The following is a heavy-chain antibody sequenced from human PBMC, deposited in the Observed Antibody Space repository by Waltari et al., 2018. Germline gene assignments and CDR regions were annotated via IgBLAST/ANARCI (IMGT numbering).Heavy chain of an antibody. CDR1: GYSISSGYY. D-gene: IGHD2-21*02. J-gene: IGHJ3*02. Sequence: QVQLQESGPGLVKPSETLSLTCAVSGYSISSGYYSGWIRQPPGKGLEWIGSIYHSGRTYYNPSLKSRVTISVDTSKNQFSLKLSSVTAADTAVYYCARLQPMVVTLDAFDIWGQGTMVTVSS. V-gene: IGHV4-38-2*01. CDR2: IYHSGRT. CDR3: ARLQPMVVTLDAFDI.